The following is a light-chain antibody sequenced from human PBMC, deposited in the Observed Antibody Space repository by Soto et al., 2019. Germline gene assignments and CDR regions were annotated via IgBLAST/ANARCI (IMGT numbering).Light chain of an antibody. V-gene: IGKV1-5*01. CDR1: ESISNW. Sequence: DIQMTQSPSILSASVGDRVAITCRASESISNWLAWYQQRPGKAPKVLIYDASRLQSGVPARFSGSGSGTEFTLTISSLQPYDIATYYCQQYKSYSYTFGQGTNLEI. CDR3: QQYKSYSYT. J-gene: IGKJ2*01. CDR2: DAS.